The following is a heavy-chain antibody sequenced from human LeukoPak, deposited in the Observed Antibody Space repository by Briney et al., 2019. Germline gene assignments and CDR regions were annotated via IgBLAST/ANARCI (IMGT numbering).Heavy chain of an antibody. CDR2: ISGSGGST. D-gene: IGHD3-22*01. CDR3: AKDLYHYYDSSGYYYPLDY. J-gene: IGHJ4*02. CDR1: GFTFSSYA. Sequence: PGGSLRLSCPASGFTFSSYAMNWVRQAPGQGLEWVSAISGSGGSTYYADSVKGRFTISRDNSKNTLYLQINSLRAEDTAVYYCAKDLYHYYDSSGYYYPLDYWGQGTLVTVSS. V-gene: IGHV3-23*01.